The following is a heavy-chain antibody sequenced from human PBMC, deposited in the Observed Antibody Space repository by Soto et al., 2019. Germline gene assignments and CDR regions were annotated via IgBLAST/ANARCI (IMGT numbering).Heavy chain of an antibody. CDR1: GYALTELS. V-gene: IGHV1-24*01. CDR2: FDPEDGET. D-gene: IGHD1-26*01. Sequence: ASVKVSCKVSGYALTELSMHWVRQAPGKGLEWMGGFDPEDGETIYAQKFQGKVTMTEDTSTDTAYMELSSLSSEDTAVYYCATYFQIPDALDIWGQGTMVTVSS. J-gene: IGHJ3*02. CDR3: ATYFQIPDALDI.